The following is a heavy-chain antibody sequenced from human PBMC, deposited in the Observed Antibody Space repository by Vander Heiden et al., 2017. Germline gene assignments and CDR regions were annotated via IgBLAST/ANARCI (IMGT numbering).Heavy chain of an antibody. V-gene: IGHV1-18*01. CDR2: IRPYNGNT. J-gene: IGHJ4*02. Sequence: QVQLVQSGAEVRQPGASVKVSCEASGYTFTSSGISWVRQAPGQGLEWLGWIRPYNGNTKSARKFLGRVTLTTDTSTSTAYMELRSLRSDDTAVYYCARVTHGKDYYYEWFFDNWGQGTLVTVSS. D-gene: IGHD3-22*01. CDR3: ARVTHGKDYYYEWFFDN. CDR1: GYTFTSSG.